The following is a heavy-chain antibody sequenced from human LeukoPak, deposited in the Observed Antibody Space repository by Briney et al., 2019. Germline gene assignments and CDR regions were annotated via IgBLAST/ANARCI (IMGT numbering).Heavy chain of an antibody. Sequence: PSETLSLTCTVSGGSISSYYWSWIRQPPGKGLEWIGYIYYSGSTNYNPSLKSRVTISVDTSKNQFSLKLSSVTAADTAVYYCARDSRVGATHDYWGQGTLVTVSS. J-gene: IGHJ4*02. CDR2: IYYSGST. CDR3: ARDSRVGATHDY. CDR1: GGSISSYY. D-gene: IGHD1-26*01. V-gene: IGHV4-59*12.